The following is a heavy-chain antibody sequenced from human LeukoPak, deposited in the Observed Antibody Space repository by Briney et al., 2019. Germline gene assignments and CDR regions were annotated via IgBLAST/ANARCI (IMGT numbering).Heavy chain of an antibody. V-gene: IGHV6-1*01. Sequence: SRTLSLTCAISGDSVSSNSAAWNWIRQSPSTGLEWPGRTYYRSKWYNDYAGSVKSRITINPDTSKNQFSLQVNSVTPEDTAVYYCARGGQGDGYSADEAFDIWGQGTMVTVSS. CDR2: TYYRSKWYN. CDR1: GDSVSSNSAA. D-gene: IGHD5-24*01. CDR3: ARGGQGDGYSADEAFDI. J-gene: IGHJ3*02.